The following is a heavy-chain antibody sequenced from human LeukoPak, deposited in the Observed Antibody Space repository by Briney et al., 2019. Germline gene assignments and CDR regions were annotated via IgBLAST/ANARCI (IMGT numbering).Heavy chain of an antibody. CDR3: ARGGVAVAGTPGAYYFDY. CDR2: IISIFGTA. J-gene: IGHJ4*02. D-gene: IGHD6-19*01. Sequence: ASVKVSCKASGGTFSGYAISWVRQAPGQGLEWMGGIISIFGTANYAQKFQGRVTITADESTSTAYMELSSLRSEDTAVYYCARGGVAVAGTPGAYYFDYWGQGTLVTVSS. V-gene: IGHV1-69*13. CDR1: GGTFSGYA.